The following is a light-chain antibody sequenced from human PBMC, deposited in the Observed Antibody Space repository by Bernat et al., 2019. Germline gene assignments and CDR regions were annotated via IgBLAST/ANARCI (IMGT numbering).Light chain of an antibody. CDR1: SSDVGSYNR. CDR3: SSYTSSSTPSV. V-gene: IGLV2-18*02. CDR2: EVS. Sequence: QSALTQPLSVYGSPGQSVTISCTGTSSDVGSYNRVSWYQHPPGTPPKLMIYEVSNRPSGVPERFSGSKSGNTASQTISGLQAEDEADYSCSSYTSSSTPSVFGTGTQVTVL. J-gene: IGLJ1*01.